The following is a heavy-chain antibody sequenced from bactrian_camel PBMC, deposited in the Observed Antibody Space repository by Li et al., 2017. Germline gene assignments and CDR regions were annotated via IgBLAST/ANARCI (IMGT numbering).Heavy chain of an antibody. J-gene: IGHJ4*01. D-gene: IGHD7*01. CDR2: INKGGDIT. V-gene: IGHV3S35*01. CDR1: GFAFSEHY. Sequence: VQLVESGGALVHPGESLGLSCAASGFAFSEHYMSWVRQAPGKGLEWVSVINKGGDITDYAESVKGRFTISQEKGKNTVYLRMNSLKPDDSGTYICAYESGTTADLCRRRGPGGYFGQGTQVTVSS.